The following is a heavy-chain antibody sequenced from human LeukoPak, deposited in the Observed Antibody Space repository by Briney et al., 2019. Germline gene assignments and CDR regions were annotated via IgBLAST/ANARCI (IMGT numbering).Heavy chain of an antibody. CDR2: IIPIFGTP. CDR1: GGTFSRYA. CDR3: ARDAAIYDRRGYYFLW. J-gene: IGHJ4*02. D-gene: IGHD3-22*01. V-gene: IGHV1-69*01. Sequence: VASVKVSCKASGGTFSRYAISWVRQAPGQGLKWMGGIIPIFGTPNYAQNFQGRVTIPADESTTTDYMELTSLRSEDTAIYYCARDAAIYDRRGYYFLWWGQGTLVTVSS.